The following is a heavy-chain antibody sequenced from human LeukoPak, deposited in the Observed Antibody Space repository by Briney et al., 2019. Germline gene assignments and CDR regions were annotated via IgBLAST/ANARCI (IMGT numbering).Heavy chain of an antibody. D-gene: IGHD1-7*01. CDR2: INPNSGGT. CDR1: GYTFTGYY. V-gene: IGHV1-2*02. CDR3: ARGAPGITGTIAGFDY. J-gene: IGHJ4*02. Sequence: ASVKVSCKASGYTFTGYYMHWVRQAPGQGLEWMGWINPNSGGTNYAQKFQGRVTMTRDTSISTAYMELSRLRPDDTAVYYCARGAPGITGTIAGFDYWGQGTLATVSS.